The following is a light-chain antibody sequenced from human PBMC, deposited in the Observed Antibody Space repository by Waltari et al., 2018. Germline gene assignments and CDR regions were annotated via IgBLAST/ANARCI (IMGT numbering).Light chain of an antibody. CDR1: GGSIASNY. Sequence: KFMLTQPHSVSESPGKTVTISCTRSGGSIASNYVQLYRQRPGSAPTTVIYEDILKPSGVHDRFSGSIDYSSNSASLTISGLKTEDEADYYCQSYDGSNAWVFGGGTKLTVL. CDR3: QSYDGSNAWV. J-gene: IGLJ3*02. CDR2: EDI. V-gene: IGLV6-57*03.